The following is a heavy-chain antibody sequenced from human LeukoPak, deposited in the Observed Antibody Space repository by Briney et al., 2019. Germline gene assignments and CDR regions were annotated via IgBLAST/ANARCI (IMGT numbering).Heavy chain of an antibody. Sequence: GGSLRLSCAAPGFTFSSYAMHWVRQAPGKGLEWVAVISYDGSNKYYADSVKGRFTISRDNAKNSLYLQMNSLRAEDTAVYYCARCPYYYDSSGYYFFDYWGQGTLVTVSS. CDR1: GFTFSSYA. CDR3: ARCPYYYDSSGYYFFDY. V-gene: IGHV3-30-3*01. CDR2: ISYDGSNK. D-gene: IGHD3-22*01. J-gene: IGHJ4*02.